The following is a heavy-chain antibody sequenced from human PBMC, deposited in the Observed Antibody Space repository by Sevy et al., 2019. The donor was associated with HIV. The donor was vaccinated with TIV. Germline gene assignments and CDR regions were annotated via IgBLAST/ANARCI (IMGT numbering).Heavy chain of an antibody. CDR1: GGSINSDH. J-gene: IGHJ3*02. CDR3: ARRNDFDI. V-gene: IGHV4-59*08. Sequence: SQSLTCTVSGGSINSDHWNWIRQPPGKGLEWIGYVYYTGGTNYNPSLKNRVTISVDRTKNQFSLKLTSVTAADTAVYYCARRNDFDIWGQGTMVTVSS. CDR2: VYYTGGT.